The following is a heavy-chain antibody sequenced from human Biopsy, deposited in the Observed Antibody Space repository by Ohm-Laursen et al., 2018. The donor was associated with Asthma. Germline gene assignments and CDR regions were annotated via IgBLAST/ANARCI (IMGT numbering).Heavy chain of an antibody. CDR3: ARAVDYSHYYGIDV. Sequence: SVKVSCKASGDSFSNYAITWVRQAPGQGLEWMGWISVYNGNTKVAQKLQDRLTMITDTSTSTAYMELRSLRSDDTAVYFCARAVDYSHYYGIDVWGQGTTVTVS. J-gene: IGHJ6*02. V-gene: IGHV1-18*01. CDR2: ISVYNGNT. CDR1: GDSFSNYA. D-gene: IGHD3-10*01.